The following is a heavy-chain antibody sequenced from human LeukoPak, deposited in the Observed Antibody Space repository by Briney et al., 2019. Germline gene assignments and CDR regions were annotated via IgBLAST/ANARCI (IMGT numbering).Heavy chain of an antibody. CDR1: GFTLSSYW. V-gene: IGHV3-7*01. J-gene: IGHJ4*02. Sequence: TGGSLRLSCAASGFTLSSYWMSWVRQAPGKGLEWVANIKQDGSEKYYVDSVKGRFTISRDNAKNSLYLQMNSLRAEDTAVYYCARAPLPGHYFDYWGQGTLVTVSS. CDR3: ARAPLPGHYFDY. CDR2: IKQDGSEK. D-gene: IGHD1-26*01.